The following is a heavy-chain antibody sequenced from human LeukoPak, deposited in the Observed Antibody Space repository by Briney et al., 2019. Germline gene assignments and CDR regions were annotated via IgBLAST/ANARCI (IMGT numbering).Heavy chain of an antibody. V-gene: IGHV3-23*01. Sequence: GGSLRLSCAASGFTFSSYAMSWVRQAPGKGLEWVSAISGSGGSTYYADSVKGRFTISRDNAKNSLYLQMNSLRAEDTAVYYCAREEWLGTDYWGQGTLVTVSS. CDR3: AREEWLGTDY. J-gene: IGHJ4*02. CDR1: GFTFSSYA. D-gene: IGHD6-19*01. CDR2: ISGSGGST.